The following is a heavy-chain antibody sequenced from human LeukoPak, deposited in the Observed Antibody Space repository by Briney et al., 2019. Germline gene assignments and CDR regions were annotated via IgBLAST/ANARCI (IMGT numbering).Heavy chain of an antibody. Sequence: ASVKVSCKASGYTFTGYYMRWVRQAPGQGLEWMGWINPNSGGTNYAQKFQGRVTMTRDTSISTAYMELSRLRSDDTAVYYCAREVVVVVAATFYWFDPWGQGTLVTVSS. CDR1: GYTFTGYY. V-gene: IGHV1-2*02. D-gene: IGHD2-15*01. CDR2: INPNSGGT. J-gene: IGHJ5*02. CDR3: AREVVVVVAATFYWFDP.